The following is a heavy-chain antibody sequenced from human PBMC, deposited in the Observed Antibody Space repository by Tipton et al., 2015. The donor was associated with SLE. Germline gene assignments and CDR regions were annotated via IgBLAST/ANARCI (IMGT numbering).Heavy chain of an antibody. Sequence: QLVQSGAELKKPGESLRISCKGSGSGYRFTSYWIGWARQMPGKGLELMGNIDPSDSDTRYSPSFQGQVSISADFSTNTAYLQWTSVWASDSAIYYCSGRNGYSGYDSDIWGQGTLVTVST. CDR3: SGRNGYSGYDSDI. CDR1: GYRFTSYW. D-gene: IGHD5-12*01. CDR2: IDPSDSDT. V-gene: IGHV5-51*01. J-gene: IGHJ4*02.